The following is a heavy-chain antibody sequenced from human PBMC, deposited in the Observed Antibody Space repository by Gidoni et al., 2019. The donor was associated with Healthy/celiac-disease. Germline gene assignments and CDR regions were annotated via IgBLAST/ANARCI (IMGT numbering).Heavy chain of an antibody. CDR3: ARGDRITIFGVVQNLGPYGMDV. D-gene: IGHD3-3*01. CDR1: GSPFTGYY. Sequence: QVQLVQSGAEVKKPGASVKVSCKASGSPFTGYYLHWVRQAPGQGLDWMGRINTNSECTNYAQKFQGRVTMTRDTSISTAYMELSRLRSDDTAVYSCARGDRITIFGVVQNLGPYGMDVWGQGTTVTVSS. CDR2: INTNSECT. J-gene: IGHJ6*02. V-gene: IGHV1-2*02.